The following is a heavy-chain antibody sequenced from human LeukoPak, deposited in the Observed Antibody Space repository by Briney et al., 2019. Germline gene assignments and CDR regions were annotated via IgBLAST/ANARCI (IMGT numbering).Heavy chain of an antibody. J-gene: IGHJ4*02. D-gene: IGHD3-22*01. CDR1: GFTFSSFA. CDR3: ATPLDYYDRSDSHQGGD. CDR2: ISGSGGST. Sequence: GGSLRLSCAASGFTFSSFAMSWVRQAPGKGLEWVSAISGSGGSTYYADSVKGRFTISRDNAKNSLYLQMNSLRAEDTAVYYCATPLDYYDRSDSHQGGDWGQGTLVTVSS. V-gene: IGHV3-23*01.